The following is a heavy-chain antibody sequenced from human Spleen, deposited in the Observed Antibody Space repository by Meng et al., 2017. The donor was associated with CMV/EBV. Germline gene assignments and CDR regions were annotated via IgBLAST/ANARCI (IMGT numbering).Heavy chain of an antibody. Sequence: SGASIRTGGYYWSWVRQHPGQGLEWIGYIYHTGSTYYNPSLKSRVSISLDTSKNQFSLKLNSVSAADTAVYYCARVSYDFWSGAFDYWGQGTPVTVSS. CDR3: ARVSYDFWSGAFDY. V-gene: IGHV4-31*02. CDR2: IYHTGST. J-gene: IGHJ4*02. CDR1: GASIRTGGYY. D-gene: IGHD3-3*01.